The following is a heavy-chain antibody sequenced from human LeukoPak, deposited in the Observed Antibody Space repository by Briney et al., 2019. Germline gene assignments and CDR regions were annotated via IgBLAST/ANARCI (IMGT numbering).Heavy chain of an antibody. CDR2: INPSGGST. D-gene: IGHD3-10*01. Sequence: ASVKVSCKASGYTFTGYYMHWVRQAPGQGLEWMGIINPSGGSTSYAQKFQGRVTMTRDTSTSTVYMELSSLRSEDTAVYYCARAVLLWFGELLLDPWGQGTLVTVSS. V-gene: IGHV1-46*03. CDR1: GYTFTGYY. CDR3: ARAVLLWFGELLLDP. J-gene: IGHJ5*02.